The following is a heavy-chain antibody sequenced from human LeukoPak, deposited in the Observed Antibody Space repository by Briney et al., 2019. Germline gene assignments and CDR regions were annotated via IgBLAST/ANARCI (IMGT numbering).Heavy chain of an antibody. CDR1: GGSISSYY. J-gene: IGHJ4*02. Sequence: SETLSLTCTVSGGSISSYYWSWIWQPPGKGLEWIGYIYYSGSTNYNPSLKSRVTISVDTSKNQFSLKLSSVTAADTAVYYCARVNHFSGDYYFDYWGQGTLVTVSS. CDR3: ARVNHFSGDYYFDY. V-gene: IGHV4-59*01. CDR2: IYYSGST. D-gene: IGHD1-14*01.